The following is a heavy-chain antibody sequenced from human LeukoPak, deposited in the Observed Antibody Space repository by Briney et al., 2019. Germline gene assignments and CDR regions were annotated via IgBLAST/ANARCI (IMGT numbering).Heavy chain of an antibody. CDR1: GGSISSSSYS. J-gene: IGHJ4*02. Sequence: IPSETLSLTCTVSGGSISSSSYSWGWIRQPPGKGLEWIGSIYYSGSTYYNPSLKSRVTISVDTSKNQSSLKLSSVTAADTAVYYCARLLIFGVVTPYYFDYWGQGTLVTVSS. CDR3: ARLLIFGVVTPYYFDY. V-gene: IGHV4-39*01. D-gene: IGHD3-3*01. CDR2: IYYSGST.